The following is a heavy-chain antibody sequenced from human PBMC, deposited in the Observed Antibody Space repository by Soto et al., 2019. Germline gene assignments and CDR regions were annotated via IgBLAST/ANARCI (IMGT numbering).Heavy chain of an antibody. Sequence: QVQLRESGSGLVKPSQTLSLTCSVSGASVTRDGNCWTWIRQPPGKGLEFVASIYHGGSTFYNPSLRSRVTISLDRSKNQFSLKLTSVTAADTAVYYCARDRLMATAGAARYYYGLDVWGQGTTVTVSS. J-gene: IGHJ6*02. CDR3: ARDRLMATAGAARYYYGLDV. D-gene: IGHD6-13*01. V-gene: IGHV4-30-2*01. CDR2: IYHGGST. CDR1: GASVTRDGNC.